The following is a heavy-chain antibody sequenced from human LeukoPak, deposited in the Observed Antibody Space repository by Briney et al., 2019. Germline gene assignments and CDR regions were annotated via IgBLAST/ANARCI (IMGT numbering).Heavy chain of an antibody. CDR1: GYSISSGHY. V-gene: IGHV4-38-2*02. J-gene: IGHJ4*02. CDR2: FYHSGTT. D-gene: IGHD4-17*01. Sequence: PSETLSLTCTVSGYSISSGHYWGWIRQPPGKGLEWIGSFYHSGTTYYNPSLKSRVTISVDTSKNQFSLKLSSVTAADTAVYYCASEHDYGDYGYYFDYWGQGTLVTVSS. CDR3: ASEHDYGDYGYYFDY.